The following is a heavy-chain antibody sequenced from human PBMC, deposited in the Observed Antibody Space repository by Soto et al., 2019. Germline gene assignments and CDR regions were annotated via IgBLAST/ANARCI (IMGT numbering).Heavy chain of an antibody. J-gene: IGHJ6*02. CDR2: IWYDGSNK. Sequence: PGGSLRLSCAASGFTFSSYGMHWVRQAPGKGLEWVAVIWYDGSNKYYADSVKGRFTISRDNSKNTLYLQMNSLRAEDTAVYYCASSYCGGDCLQPSQYYYGMDVWGQGTTVTVSS. V-gene: IGHV3-33*01. CDR3: ASSYCGGDCLQPSQYYYGMDV. CDR1: GFTFSSYG. D-gene: IGHD2-21*02.